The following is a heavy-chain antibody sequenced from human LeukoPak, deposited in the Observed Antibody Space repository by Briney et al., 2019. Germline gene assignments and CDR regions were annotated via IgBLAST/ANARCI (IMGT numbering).Heavy chain of an antibody. Sequence: PGGPLRLSCAASGFTFSSYSMNWVRQAPGKGLEWVSSISSSSSYIYYADSVKGRFTISRDNAKNSLYLQMNSLRAEDTAVYYCARDLGDYGDSGWFDPWGQGTLVTVSS. V-gene: IGHV3-21*01. CDR3: ARDLGDYGDSGWFDP. CDR1: GFTFSSYS. J-gene: IGHJ5*02. D-gene: IGHD4-17*01. CDR2: ISSSSSYI.